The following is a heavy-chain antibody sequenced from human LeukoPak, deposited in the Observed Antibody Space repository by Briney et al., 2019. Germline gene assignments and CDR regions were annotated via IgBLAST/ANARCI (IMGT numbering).Heavy chain of an antibody. CDR1: GGSISSYY. V-gene: IGHV4-59*01. D-gene: IGHD6-13*01. Sequence: SETLSLTCTVSGGSISSYYWTWIRQPPGKGLEWIGYIYYSGSTNYNPSLESRVTISVDTSKNQFSLRLTSVTAADTAVYYCARGGGAAAVVDWGQGTLVTVSS. CDR2: IYYSGST. CDR3: ARGGGAAAVVD. J-gene: IGHJ4*02.